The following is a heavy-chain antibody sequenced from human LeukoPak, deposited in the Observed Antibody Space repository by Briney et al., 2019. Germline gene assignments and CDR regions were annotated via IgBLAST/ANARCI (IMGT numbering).Heavy chain of an antibody. J-gene: IGHJ4*02. D-gene: IGHD6-13*01. CDR1: GGSIGRSSYY. V-gene: IGHV4-39*01. CDR3: AKHGSIATGAFTY. CDR2: IYYSGGT. Sequence: SETLSLTCSVSGGSIGRSSYYWGWTRQPPGKGLEWIGSIYYSGGTYYNPSLKSRVTISVDTSRNQFSLKLGSVTAADTAVYYCAKHGSIATGAFTYWGQGTLVTVSS.